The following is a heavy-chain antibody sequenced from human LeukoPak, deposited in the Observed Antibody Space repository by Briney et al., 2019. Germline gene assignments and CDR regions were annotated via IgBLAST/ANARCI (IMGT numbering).Heavy chain of an antibody. CDR3: ASVRRIPQLWLVGDAFDI. Sequence: PSETLSLTCTVSGGSISSGGYYWSWIRQHPGKGLEWIGYIYYSGSTYYNPSLKSRVTISVDTSKNQFSLKLSSVTAADTAVYCCASVRRIPQLWLVGDAFDIWGQGTMVTVSS. J-gene: IGHJ3*02. V-gene: IGHV4-31*03. CDR2: IYYSGST. CDR1: GGSISSGGYY. D-gene: IGHD5-18*01.